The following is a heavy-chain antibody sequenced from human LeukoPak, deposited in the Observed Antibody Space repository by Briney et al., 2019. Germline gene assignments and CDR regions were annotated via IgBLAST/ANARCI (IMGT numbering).Heavy chain of an antibody. CDR2: ISGSGGST. Sequence: GGSLRLSCAASGSTFSSYAMSWVRQAPGKGLEWVSAISGSGGSTYYADSVKGRFTISRDNSKNTLYLQMNSLRAEDTAVYYCAKGGYYYDSSGYYGDFDYWGQGTLVTVSS. D-gene: IGHD3-22*01. CDR3: AKGGYYYDSSGYYGDFDY. J-gene: IGHJ4*02. CDR1: GSTFSSYA. V-gene: IGHV3-23*01.